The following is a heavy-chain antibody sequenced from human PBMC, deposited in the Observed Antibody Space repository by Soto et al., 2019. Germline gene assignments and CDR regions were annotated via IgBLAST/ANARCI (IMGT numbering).Heavy chain of an antibody. CDR1: GGTFSSYA. CDR3: ARVGRYQLLGAYYFDY. CDR2: IIPIFGTA. J-gene: IGHJ4*02. V-gene: IGHV1-69*12. Sequence: QVQLVQSGAEVKKPGSSVKVSCKASGGTFSSYAISWVRQAPGQGPEWMGGIIPIFGTANYAQKFQGRVTITADESTSTAYMELSSLRSEDTAVYYCARVGRYQLLGAYYFDYWGQGTLVTVSS. D-gene: IGHD2-2*01.